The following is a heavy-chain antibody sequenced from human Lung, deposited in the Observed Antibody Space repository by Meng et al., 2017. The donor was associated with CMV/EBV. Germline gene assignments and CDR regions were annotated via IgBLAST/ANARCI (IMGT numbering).Heavy chain of an antibody. D-gene: IGHD6-13*01. V-gene: IGHV3-23*01. CDR2: ITASGGST. Sequence: LSLTCAASGFTFSSSAMSWVRQAPGKGLEWVSAITASGGSTYHADSVKGRFTISRDNSKKMLYLQLNSLRVEDTAVYYCAKAFSSSWHREYDDYWGQGTLVTFSS. CDR1: GFTFSSSA. J-gene: IGHJ4*02. CDR3: AKAFSSSWHREYDDY.